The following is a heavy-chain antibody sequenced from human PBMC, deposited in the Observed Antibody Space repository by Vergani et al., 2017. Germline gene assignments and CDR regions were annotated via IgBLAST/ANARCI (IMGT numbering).Heavy chain of an antibody. Sequence: EVQLVESGGGRVKRGGSLRLLCAASVFILSIYSMLWPRDARGEGREWVSSSNSSSSDIYYAGSVKGRFTISRDNAKNSLYLQMNSLRAEDTAVYYCASLPESVYDFWSGYYTGWFDPWGQGTLVTVSS. CDR3: ASLPESVYDFWSGYYTGWFDP. V-gene: IGHV3-21*01. D-gene: IGHD3-3*01. J-gene: IGHJ5*02. CDR1: VFILSIYS. CDR2: SNSSSSDI.